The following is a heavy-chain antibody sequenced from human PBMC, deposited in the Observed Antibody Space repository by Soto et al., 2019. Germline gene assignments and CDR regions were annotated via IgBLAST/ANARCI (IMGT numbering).Heavy chain of an antibody. CDR3: AREFRDRDYDFWSGYEFLYNWFDP. Sequence: QSQTLSLTCAISGDSVSSNSAAWNWIRQSPSRGLEWLGRTYYRSKWYNDYAVSVKSRITINPDTSKNQFSLQLNSVTPEDTAVYYCAREFRDRDYDFWSGYEFLYNWFDPWGQGTLVTVSS. V-gene: IGHV6-1*01. J-gene: IGHJ5*02. CDR2: TYYRSKWYN. CDR1: GDSVSSNSAA. D-gene: IGHD3-3*01.